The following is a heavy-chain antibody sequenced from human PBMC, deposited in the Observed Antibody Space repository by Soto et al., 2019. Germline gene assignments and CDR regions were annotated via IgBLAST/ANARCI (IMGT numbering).Heavy chain of an antibody. D-gene: IGHD3-16*02. V-gene: IGHV3-13*01. CDR3: ARAAAIYDYLRGSYRYYFDY. J-gene: IGHJ4*02. Sequence: LRLSCAASGFTFSRYDMHWVRQATGKGLEWVSAIGTAGDTYYPGSVKGRFTISRENAKNSLYLQMNSLRAGDTAVYYCARAAAIYDYLRGSYRYYFDYWGQGTLVTVSS. CDR2: IGTAGDT. CDR1: GFTFSRYD.